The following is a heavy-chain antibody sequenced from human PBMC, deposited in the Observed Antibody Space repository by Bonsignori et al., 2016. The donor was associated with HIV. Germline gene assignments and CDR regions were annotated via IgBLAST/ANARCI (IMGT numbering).Heavy chain of an antibody. CDR3: ARQGRPPFRLVRTIYYYMDV. J-gene: IGHJ6*03. Sequence: VRQMPGKGLEWMGIIYPGDSDTRYSPSFQGQVTISADKSISTAYLQWSSLKASDTAMYYCARQGRPPFRLVRTIYYYMDVWGKGTTVTVSS. D-gene: IGHD3-10*01. V-gene: IGHV5-51*01. CDR2: IYPGDSDT.